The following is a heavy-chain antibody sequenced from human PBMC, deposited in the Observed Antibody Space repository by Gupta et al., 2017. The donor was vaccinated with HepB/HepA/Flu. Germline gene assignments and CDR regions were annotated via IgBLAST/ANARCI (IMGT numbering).Heavy chain of an antibody. CDR1: GGSISSGDYY. CDR2: IYYSGST. J-gene: IGHJ6*02. CDR3: ARDAITTVRGVIPARNYYYYGMDV. D-gene: IGHD3-10*01. V-gene: IGHV4-30-4*01. Sequence: QVQLQESGPGLVKPSQTLSLTCTVSGGSISSGDYYWSWIRQPPGKGLEWIGYIYYSGSTYYNPSLKSRVTISVDTSKNQFSLKLSSVTAADTAVYYCARDAITTVRGVIPARNYYYYGMDVWGQGTTVTVSS.